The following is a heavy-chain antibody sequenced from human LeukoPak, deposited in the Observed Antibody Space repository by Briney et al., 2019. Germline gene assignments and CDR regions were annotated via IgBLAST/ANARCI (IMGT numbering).Heavy chain of an antibody. D-gene: IGHD2-21*01. CDR3: ATNTALHIVVVIAMSGGYFDY. Sequence: SETLSLTCAVSGYSISSGYYWGWIRQPPGKGLEWIGSIYHSGSTYYNPSLKSRVTISVDTSKNQFSLKPSSVTAADTAVYYCATNTALHIVVVIAMSGGYFDYWGQGTLVTVSS. CDR2: IYHSGST. CDR1: GYSISSGYY. V-gene: IGHV4-38-2*01. J-gene: IGHJ4*02.